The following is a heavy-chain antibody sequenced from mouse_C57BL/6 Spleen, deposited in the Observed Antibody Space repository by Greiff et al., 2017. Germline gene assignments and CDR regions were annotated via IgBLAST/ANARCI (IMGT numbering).Heavy chain of an antibody. D-gene: IGHD1-1*01. Sequence: EVQLQQSVAELVRPGASVKLSCTASGFNIKNTYMHWVKQRPEQGLEWIGRIDPANGNTKYAPKFQSKATITADTSSNTAYLQLSSLTSEDTAIYYCARDGYCGSSQGWYFDVWGTGTTVTVSS. CDR2: IDPANGNT. CDR3: ARDGYCGSSQGWYFDV. CDR1: GFNIKNTY. J-gene: IGHJ1*03. V-gene: IGHV14-3*01.